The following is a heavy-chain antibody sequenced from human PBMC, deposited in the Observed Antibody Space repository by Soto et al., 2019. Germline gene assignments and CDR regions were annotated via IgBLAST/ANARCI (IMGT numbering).Heavy chain of an antibody. D-gene: IGHD3-22*01. J-gene: IGHJ4*02. CDR3: GYLFVN. CDR1: SGSISTYY. V-gene: IGHV4-59*01. Sequence: SETLSLTCTVSSGSISTYYWSWIRQPPGKGLEWIGYIYYTGSTNYNPSLKTRVAISMDSLRAEDTAVYYCAKDRYLDHDSRGYLFVNWGQGTLVTVSS. CDR2: IYYTGST.